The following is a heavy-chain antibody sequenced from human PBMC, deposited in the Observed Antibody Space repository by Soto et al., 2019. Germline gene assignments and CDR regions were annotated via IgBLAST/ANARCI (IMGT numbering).Heavy chain of an antibody. CDR2: IYYSGST. CDR1: GGAIISGDYY. CDR3: ARALRAIWFGEYPGPAYYFDY. V-gene: IGHV4-30-4*01. Sequence: PSETLSLTCTVSGGAIISGDYYWIWIRQPPGKGLEWIGYIYYSGSTYYNPSLKSRVTISVDTSKNQFSLKLSSVTAADTAVYYCARALRAIWFGEYPGPAYYFDYWGQGTLVTVSS. D-gene: IGHD3-10*01. J-gene: IGHJ4*02.